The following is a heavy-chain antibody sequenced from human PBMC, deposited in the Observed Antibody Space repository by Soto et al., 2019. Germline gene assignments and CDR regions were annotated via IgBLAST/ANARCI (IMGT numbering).Heavy chain of an antibody. CDR2: IWYDGSNK. CDR1: GFTFSSYG. CDR3: ARRRADTAMGIIDY. V-gene: IGHV3-33*01. J-gene: IGHJ4*02. D-gene: IGHD5-18*01. Sequence: QVQLVESGGGVVQPGRSLRLSCAASGFTFSSYGMHWVRQAPGKGLGWVAVIWYDGSNKYYADSVKGRFTISRDNSKNTLYLQMNSLRAEDTAVYYCARRRADTAMGIIDYWGQGTLVTVSS.